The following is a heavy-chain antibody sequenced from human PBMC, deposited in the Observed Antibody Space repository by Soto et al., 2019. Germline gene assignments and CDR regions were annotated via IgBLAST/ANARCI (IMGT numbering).Heavy chain of an antibody. CDR2: INHSGST. Sequence: QVQLQQWGAGLLKPSETLSLTCAVYGGSFSGYYWSCIRQPPGKGLEWIGEINHSGSTNYNPSVKSWVTISVVTSTNQISLKLSSVTAADTAVYYCARGRSRIVDTAMSRRVYYYYGMDVWGQGTTVTVSS. CDR3: ARGRSRIVDTAMSRRVYYYYGMDV. V-gene: IGHV4-34*01. J-gene: IGHJ6*02. CDR1: GGSFSGYY. D-gene: IGHD5-18*01.